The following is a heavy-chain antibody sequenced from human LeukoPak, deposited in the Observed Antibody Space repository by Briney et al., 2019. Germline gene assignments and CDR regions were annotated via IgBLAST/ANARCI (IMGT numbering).Heavy chain of an antibody. J-gene: IGHJ5*02. CDR1: GGSFSGYY. Sequence: SETLSLTCAVYGGSFSGYYWSWVRQPPGKGLEWIGEINHSGSTNYIPSLKSRVTISVDTSKNQFSLKLSSVTAADTAVYYCARGSKMLGYNWFDPWGQGTLVTVSS. D-gene: IGHD1-26*01. V-gene: IGHV4-34*01. CDR3: ARGSKMLGYNWFDP. CDR2: INHSGST.